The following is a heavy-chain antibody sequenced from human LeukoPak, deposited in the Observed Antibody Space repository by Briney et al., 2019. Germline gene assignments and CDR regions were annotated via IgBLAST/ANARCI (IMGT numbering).Heavy chain of an antibody. CDR3: ARDTFGRGSCPDY. D-gene: IGHD2-15*01. CDR2: ISYDGSNK. V-gene: IGHV3-30-3*01. J-gene: IGHJ4*02. Sequence: PGGSLRLSCAASGFTFSSYSMHWVRQAPGKGLEWVAVISYDGSNKYYADSVKGRFTISRDNSKNTLYLQMNSLRAEDTAVYYCARDTFGRGSCPDYWGQGTLVTVSS. CDR1: GFTFSSYS.